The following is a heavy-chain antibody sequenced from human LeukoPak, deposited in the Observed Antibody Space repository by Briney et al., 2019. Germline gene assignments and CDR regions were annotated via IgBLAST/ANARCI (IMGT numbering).Heavy chain of an antibody. V-gene: IGHV3-7*03. D-gene: IGHD3-3*01. Sequence: PGGSLRLSCGAAGFIFSRYWMSWVRQAPGKGLEWVANIKQDGSEKYYVDSVKGRFTISRDNARNSLYLQMNSLRAEDTAVYYCARDRPYYDFWSGYYTGPPYYYGMDVWGQGTTVTVSS. CDR3: ARDRPYYDFWSGYYTGPPYYYGMDV. J-gene: IGHJ6*02. CDR1: GFIFSRYW. CDR2: IKQDGSEK.